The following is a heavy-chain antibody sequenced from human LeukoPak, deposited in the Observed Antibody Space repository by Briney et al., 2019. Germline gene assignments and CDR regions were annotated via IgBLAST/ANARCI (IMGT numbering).Heavy chain of an antibody. Sequence: SETLSLTCSVSGASVTTYPYYWTWMRQPPGKGLEWIGSVTYTGDTFYNPSLQSRVTIPIDASKNQFSLNLSSVTAADTAIYFCARTHTGFPNWFDSWGRGTPVTVSS. V-gene: IGHV4-39*07. CDR1: GASVTTYPYY. D-gene: IGHD3-9*01. CDR2: VTYTGDT. CDR3: ARTHTGFPNWFDS. J-gene: IGHJ5*01.